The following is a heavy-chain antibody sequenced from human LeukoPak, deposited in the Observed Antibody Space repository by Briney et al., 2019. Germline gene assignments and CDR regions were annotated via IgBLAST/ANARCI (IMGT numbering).Heavy chain of an antibody. Sequence: PSETLSLTCTVSDGSISDYYWSWFRQPSGKGLEWIGFIYYSGSTNYSPSLKSRVAISVDTSKNQFSLQLSSVTAADTAMYYCARLFGRLGEFPRFDYWGQGTLVTVSS. CDR3: ARLFGRLGEFPRFDY. J-gene: IGHJ4*02. V-gene: IGHV4-59*01. D-gene: IGHD3-16*01. CDR1: DGSISDYY. CDR2: IYYSGST.